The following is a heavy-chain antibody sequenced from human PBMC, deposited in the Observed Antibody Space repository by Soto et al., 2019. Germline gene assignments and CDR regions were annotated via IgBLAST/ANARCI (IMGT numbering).Heavy chain of an antibody. CDR2: ISAGRST. J-gene: IGHJ6*02. Sequence: GGSLRLSCAASGFTFSNYAMNWVRQAPGKGPEWVSGISAGRSTYYADSVKGRFTISRDNSKSTLFLQMDSLRAEDTALYYCNKVHGDPVWGQGPTVTVPS. CDR3: NKVHGDPV. V-gene: IGHV3-23*01. CDR1: GFTFSNYA. D-gene: IGHD4-17*01.